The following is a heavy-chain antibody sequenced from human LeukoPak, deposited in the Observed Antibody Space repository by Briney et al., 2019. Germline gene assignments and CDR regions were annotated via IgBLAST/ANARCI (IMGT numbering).Heavy chain of an antibody. D-gene: IGHD4-11*01. CDR1: GYTFTGYY. CDR2: INPDGGDT. V-gene: IGHV1-2*02. CDR3: ARGPIVTSD. J-gene: IGHJ4*02. Sequence: ASVKVSCKASGYTFTGYYIHWVRQAPGQALEWMAWINPDGGDTRYEQKFQGRVTVTRDTSITTAYMELSRLRSDDTAVYYCARGPIVTSDWGQGTLVTVSS.